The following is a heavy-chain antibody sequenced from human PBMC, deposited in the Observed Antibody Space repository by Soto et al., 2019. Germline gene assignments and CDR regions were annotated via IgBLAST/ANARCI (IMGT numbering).Heavy chain of an antibody. CDR3: AKFSYYDSSGFYPFAN. Sequence: GGSLRLSCVASGFTFGSQGINWVRQAPGKGLEWVAVISNDGKNEYYAESVKGRSTISRDNRKNTLYLQMNSLRAEDTAVYYCAKFSYYDSSGFYPFANWGQGTLVTVSS. CDR2: ISNDGKNE. D-gene: IGHD3-22*01. CDR1: GFTFGSQG. V-gene: IGHV3-30*18. J-gene: IGHJ4*02.